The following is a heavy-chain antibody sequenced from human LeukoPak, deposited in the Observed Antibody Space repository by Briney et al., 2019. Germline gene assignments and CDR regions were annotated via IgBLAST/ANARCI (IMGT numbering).Heavy chain of an antibody. CDR3: AKEGSGVTYYYDSSGYFGDY. CDR2: ISGSGGST. CDR1: GFTFSSYG. J-gene: IGHJ4*02. V-gene: IGHV3-23*01. D-gene: IGHD3-22*01. Sequence: GGSLRLSCAASGFTFSSYGMSWVRQAPGKGLEWVSAISGSGGSTYYADSVKGRFTISRDNSKNTLYLQMNSLRAEDTAVYYCAKEGSGVTYYYDSSGYFGDYWGQGTLVTVSS.